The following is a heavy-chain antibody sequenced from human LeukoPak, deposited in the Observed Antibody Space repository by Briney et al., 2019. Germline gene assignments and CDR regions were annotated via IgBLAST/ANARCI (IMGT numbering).Heavy chain of an antibody. CDR1: GYTFTSYY. J-gene: IGHJ4*02. Sequence: GASVKVSCKASGYTFTSYYMHWVRQAPGQGLEWMGWINPNSGGTNYAQKFQGRVTMTRDTSISTAYMELSRLRSDDTAVYYCARARCSSTSCYTVDYWGQGTLVTVSS. V-gene: IGHV1-2*02. D-gene: IGHD2-2*02. CDR2: INPNSGGT. CDR3: ARARCSSTSCYTVDY.